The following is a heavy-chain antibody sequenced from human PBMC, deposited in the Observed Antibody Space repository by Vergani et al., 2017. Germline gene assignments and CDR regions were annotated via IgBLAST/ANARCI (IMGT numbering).Heavy chain of an antibody. Sequence: EVQLVESGGGLVQPGRSLRLSCTASGFTFGDYAMSWVRQAPGKGLEWVGFIRSKAYGGTTEYAASVKGRFTISRDDSKSIAYLQMNSLRAEDTAVYYCAAPRPAATNYYYYGMDVWGQGTTVTVSS. D-gene: IGHD2-15*01. V-gene: IGHV3-49*04. J-gene: IGHJ6*02. CDR2: IRSKAYGGTT. CDR1: GFTFGDYA. CDR3: AAPRPAATNYYYYGMDV.